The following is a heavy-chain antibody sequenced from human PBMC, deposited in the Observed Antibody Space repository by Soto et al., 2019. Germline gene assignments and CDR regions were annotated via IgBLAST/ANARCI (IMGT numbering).Heavy chain of an antibody. J-gene: IGHJ4*02. V-gene: IGHV3-30-3*01. CDR2: ISSDVVNY. D-gene: IGHD2-15*01. CDR3: ARGGAWTPEGLGY. Sequence: QVQLVESGGGVVQPGRSLRLSCAASGFTFSSFAMHWVRQAPGKGLEWVAVISSDVVNYYYAESVKGRFTISRDNSKNTLYLQMNSLRNEDPAVYYCARGGAWTPEGLGYWGQGTLVTVSS. CDR1: GFTFSSFA.